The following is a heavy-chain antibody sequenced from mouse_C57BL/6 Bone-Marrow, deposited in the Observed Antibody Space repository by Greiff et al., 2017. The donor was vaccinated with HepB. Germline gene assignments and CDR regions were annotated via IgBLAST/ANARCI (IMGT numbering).Heavy chain of an antibody. CDR1: GYTFTSYW. CDR2: INPSSGYN. D-gene: IGHD1-1*01. CDR3: ARPITTVVYYYAMDY. V-gene: IGHV1-7*01. Sequence: VQLQQSGAELAKPGASVKLSCKASGYTFTSYWMHWVKQRPGQGLEWIGYINPSSGYNKYNQKFKDKATLTADKYSSTAYMQLSSLTYEDSAVYYCARPITTVVYYYAMDYWGQGTSVTVSS. J-gene: IGHJ4*01.